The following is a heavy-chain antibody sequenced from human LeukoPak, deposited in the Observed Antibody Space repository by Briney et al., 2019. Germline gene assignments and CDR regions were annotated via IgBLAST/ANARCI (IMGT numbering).Heavy chain of an antibody. CDR3: SRHRSVVVAATPGDY. Sequence: GGSLRLSCAASGFTFTNAWMSWVRQAPGKGLEWVGRIKSTTDGGTTDYAAPVKGRFTISRDDSKSIAYLQINSLQTEDTAVYFCSRHRSVVVAATPGDYWGQGTLVTVSS. D-gene: IGHD2-15*01. CDR1: GFTFTNAW. CDR2: IKSTTDGGTT. V-gene: IGHV3-15*01. J-gene: IGHJ4*02.